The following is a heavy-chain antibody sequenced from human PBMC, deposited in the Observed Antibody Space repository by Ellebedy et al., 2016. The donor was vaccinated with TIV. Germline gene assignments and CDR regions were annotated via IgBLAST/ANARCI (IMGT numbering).Heavy chain of an antibody. CDR1: GFTFSQYA. V-gene: IGHV3-30-3*01. Sequence: PGGSLRLSCAASGFTFSQYAMHWVRLAPGKGLDWVALISYDGGISKYYSDSVKGRFTISRDNSKSTLYLQMNSLRAEETAGYYCARELTGYYVGYWGQGTLVTVSS. CDR2: ISYDGGISK. CDR3: ARELTGYYVGY. J-gene: IGHJ4*02. D-gene: IGHD3-9*01.